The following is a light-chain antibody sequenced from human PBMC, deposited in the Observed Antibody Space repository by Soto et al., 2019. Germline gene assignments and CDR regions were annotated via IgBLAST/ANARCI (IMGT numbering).Light chain of an antibody. J-gene: IGKJ1*01. CDR2: AAS. Sequence: EIVMTQSPATLSVSPGERATLSCRASQSVSSKIVWYQQKSGQAPRLLIYAASTRATGVPARFTGSGSGTEFTLTITSLQSEDFVVYHCQQYSNWPKTFGQGSRVEIK. CDR1: QSVSSK. CDR3: QQYSNWPKT. V-gene: IGKV3-15*01.